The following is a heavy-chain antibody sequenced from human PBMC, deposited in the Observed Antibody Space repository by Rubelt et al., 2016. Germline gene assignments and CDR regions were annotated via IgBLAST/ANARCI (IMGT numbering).Heavy chain of an antibody. V-gene: IGHV3-30*04. Sequence: LRGGLEWVAVISYDGSNKYYADSVKGRFTISRDNSKNTLYLQMNSLRAEDTAVYYCARVGVVIMYAFDIWGQGTMVTVSS. J-gene: IGHJ3*02. CDR2: ISYDGSNK. CDR3: ARVGVVIMYAFDI. D-gene: IGHD3-3*01.